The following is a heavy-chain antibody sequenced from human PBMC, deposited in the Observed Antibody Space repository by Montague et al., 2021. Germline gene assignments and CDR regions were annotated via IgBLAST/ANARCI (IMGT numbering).Heavy chain of an antibody. CDR2: ISYDGSNK. V-gene: IGHV3-30-3*01. J-gene: IGHJ5*02. D-gene: IGHD6-25*01. CDR1: GFTFSSYA. Sequence: SLRLSCAASGFTFSSYAMHWVRQAPGKGLEWVAVISYDGSNKYYADSVKGRFTISRDNSKNTLYLQMNSLRAEDTAVYYCARSAFAAALDPWGQGTLVTVSS. CDR3: ARSAFAAALDP.